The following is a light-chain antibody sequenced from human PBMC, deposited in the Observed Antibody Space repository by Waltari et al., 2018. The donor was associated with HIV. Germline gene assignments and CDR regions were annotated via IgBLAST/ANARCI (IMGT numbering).Light chain of an antibody. Sequence: QSALTQPASVSGPPGQSITISCTGTSSDLGGSTYVSWYQQHPGKAPKLMIYDVTNRPSGVSNRFSGSKSGNTASLTISGLQVEDESDYYCSSYTSSSTWVFGGGTKLTVL. CDR2: DVT. CDR1: SSDLGGSTY. CDR3: SSYTSSSTWV. J-gene: IGLJ3*02. V-gene: IGLV2-14*03.